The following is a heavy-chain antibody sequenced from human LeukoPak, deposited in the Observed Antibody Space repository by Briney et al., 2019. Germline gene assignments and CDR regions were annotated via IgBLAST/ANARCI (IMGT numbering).Heavy chain of an antibody. V-gene: IGHV3-21*01. D-gene: IGHD6-19*01. J-gene: IGHJ4*02. CDR1: GFTVSSNY. CDR2: ISSSSSYI. CDR3: AREGSAVAGPGDY. Sequence: GGSLRLSCAASGFTVSSNYMSWVRQAPGKGLEWVSSISSSSSYIYYADSLKGRFTISRDNAKNSLYLQMNSLRAEDTAVYFCAREGSAVAGPGDYWGQGTLVTVSS.